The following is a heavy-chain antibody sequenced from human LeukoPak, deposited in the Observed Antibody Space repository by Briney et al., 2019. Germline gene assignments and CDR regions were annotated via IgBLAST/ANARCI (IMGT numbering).Heavy chain of an antibody. CDR2: ISIYKGDI. V-gene: IGHV1-18*01. CDR3: ATVRAVAGTQDC. J-gene: IGHJ4*02. Sequence: ASVKVSCKASGYTFTSHGISWVRQAPGQGLEWMGWISIYKGDIKYSQKAQGRVTMTRDTSTSTAYMELRSLRSDDTAVYYCATVRAVAGTQDCWGQGTLVTVSS. CDR1: GYTFTSHG. D-gene: IGHD6-19*01.